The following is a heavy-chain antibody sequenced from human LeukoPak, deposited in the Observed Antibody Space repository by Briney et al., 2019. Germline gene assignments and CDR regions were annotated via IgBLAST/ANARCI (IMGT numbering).Heavy chain of an antibody. CDR3: ARGSYSDYYFDY. CDR2: IKQDGSEK. V-gene: IGHV3-7*01. Sequence: QTGGSLRLSCAASGFIFSSYGIHWVRQAPGKGLEWVANIKQDGSEKYYVDSVKGRFTISRDNAKNSLYLQMNSLRAEDTAVYYCARGSYSDYYFDYWGQGTLVTVSS. CDR1: GFIFSSYG. J-gene: IGHJ4*02. D-gene: IGHD6-13*01.